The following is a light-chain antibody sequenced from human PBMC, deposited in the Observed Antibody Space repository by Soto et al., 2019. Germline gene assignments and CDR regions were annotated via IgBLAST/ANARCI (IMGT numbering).Light chain of an antibody. CDR1: QSISTW. Sequence: DIQMTQSPSTLSASVGDRVTITCRASQSISTWLAWYQQKPGKAPKLLIFDASTLQSGVPSRFSGSGSVIEFTLTISSLQSDDFATYYCQQYNSFSGTFGQGTKLEIK. CDR2: DAS. J-gene: IGKJ2*02. CDR3: QQYNSFSGT. V-gene: IGKV1-5*01.